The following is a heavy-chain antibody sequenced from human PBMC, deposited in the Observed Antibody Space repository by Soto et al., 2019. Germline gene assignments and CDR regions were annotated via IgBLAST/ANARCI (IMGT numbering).Heavy chain of an antibody. J-gene: IGHJ5*02. CDR1: GYIFINYY. CDR3: TVGHYDFWSGPNWFDP. Sequence: ASVKVSCKASGYIFINYYIHWVRQAPGHGLEWMAIINPTGGSTNYAQKFQGRVTLTTDTSTSTVYMELSSLRSEDTAVYYCTVGHYDFWSGPNWFDPWGQGTLVTVSS. D-gene: IGHD3-3*01. V-gene: IGHV1-46*01. CDR2: INPTGGST.